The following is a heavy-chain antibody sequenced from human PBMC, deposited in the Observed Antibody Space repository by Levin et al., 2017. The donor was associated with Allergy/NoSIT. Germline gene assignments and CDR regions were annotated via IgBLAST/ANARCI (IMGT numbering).Heavy chain of an antibody. CDR2: IKQDGSEK. CDR1: GFTFSSYW. V-gene: IGHV3-7*01. Sequence: LSLTCAASGFTFSSYWMSWVRQAPGKGLEWVANIKQDGSEKYYVDSVKGRFTISRDNAKNSLYLQMNSLRAEDTAVYYCASSLYSSSCLTYWGQGTLVTVSS. CDR3: ASSLYSSSCLTY. J-gene: IGHJ4*02. D-gene: IGHD6-13*01.